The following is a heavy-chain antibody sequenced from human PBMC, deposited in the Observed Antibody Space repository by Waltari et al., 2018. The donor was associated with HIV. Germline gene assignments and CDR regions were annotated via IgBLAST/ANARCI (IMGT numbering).Heavy chain of an antibody. Sequence: QVQLKQWGAGMFKPSETLSLTCSVYSESFSGNYWSWIRQPPGKGLEWIGEVNHSGSTNYNPSLKSRVTISVDTSKKQFSLRLTSVTAADTAIYYCARMPILGYGSYTFDSWGQGALVTVSS. D-gene: IGHD6-13*01. J-gene: IGHJ4*02. CDR2: VNHSGST. V-gene: IGHV4-34*01. CDR3: ARMPILGYGSYTFDS. CDR1: SESFSGNY.